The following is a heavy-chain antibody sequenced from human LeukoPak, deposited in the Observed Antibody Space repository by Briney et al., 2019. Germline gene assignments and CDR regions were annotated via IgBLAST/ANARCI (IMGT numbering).Heavy chain of an antibody. CDR3: ALPLGEREFS. D-gene: IGHD3-16*01. J-gene: IGHJ3*01. Sequence: GGSLRLSCAASGFTFSSYGMNWVRQAPGKGLEWISYISSTSDAIFYADSVKGRFAVSRDNAKNSLYLHINDLRTEDMAVYYCALPLGEREFSWGQGTMVTVSS. CDR2: ISSTSDAI. CDR1: GFTFSSYG. V-gene: IGHV3-48*01.